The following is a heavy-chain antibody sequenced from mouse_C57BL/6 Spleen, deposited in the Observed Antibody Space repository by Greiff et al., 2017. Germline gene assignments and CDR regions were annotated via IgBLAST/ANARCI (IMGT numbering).Heavy chain of an antibody. CDR1: GYAFTNYL. Sequence: QVQLQQSGAELVRPGTSVKVSCKASGYAFTNYLIEWVKQRPGQGLEWIGVINPGSGGTNYNEKFKGKATLTADKSSSTAYMQLSSLTSVDSAVYFCARNRLTGTSYFDYWGQGTTLTVSS. V-gene: IGHV1-54*01. J-gene: IGHJ2*01. CDR2: INPGSGGT. D-gene: IGHD4-1*01. CDR3: ARNRLTGTSYFDY.